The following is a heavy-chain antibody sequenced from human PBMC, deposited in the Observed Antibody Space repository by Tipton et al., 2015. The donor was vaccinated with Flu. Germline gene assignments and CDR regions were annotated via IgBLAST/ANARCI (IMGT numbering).Heavy chain of an antibody. CDR3: ARDGGRITMIVGGAFDI. J-gene: IGHJ3*02. Sequence: TLSLTCTVSGGSISSYYWSWIRQPAGKGLEWIGRIYTSGSTNYNPSLKSRVTMSVDTSKNQFSLKLSSVTAADTAVYYCARDGGRITMIVGGAFDIWGQGTMVPVSS. CDR1: GGSISSYY. D-gene: IGHD3-22*01. V-gene: IGHV4-4*07. CDR2: IYTSGST.